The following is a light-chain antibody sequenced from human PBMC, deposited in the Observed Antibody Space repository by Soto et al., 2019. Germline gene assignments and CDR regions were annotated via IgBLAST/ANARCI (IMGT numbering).Light chain of an antibody. J-gene: IGKJ1*01. CDR1: QSVLYSSNNKNY. V-gene: IGKV4-1*01. CDR2: WAS. Sequence: DIVMTQSPDSLAVSLGERATINCKSSQSVLYSSNNKNYLAWYQQKPGQPPKLLIYWASTRESGVPDRFSGSGAGTDVTLTITSLQAEDVAVDYCQQYDSTPPWTFGQGTKVEIK. CDR3: QQYDSTPPWT.